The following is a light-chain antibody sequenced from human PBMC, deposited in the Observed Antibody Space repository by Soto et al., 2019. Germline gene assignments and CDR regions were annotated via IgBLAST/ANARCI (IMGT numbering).Light chain of an antibody. V-gene: IGLV2-8*01. CDR1: SSDVGGYNY. J-gene: IGLJ2*01. CDR2: EVT. Sequence: QSALTQPPSASGSPGKSVTISCTGTSSDVGGYNYVSWYQPHPGKAPKLMISEVTKRPSGVPDRFSGSKSGNTASLTVSGLQAGDEADDYCSSFAGNNNLVFGGGTKLTVL. CDR3: SSFAGNNNLV.